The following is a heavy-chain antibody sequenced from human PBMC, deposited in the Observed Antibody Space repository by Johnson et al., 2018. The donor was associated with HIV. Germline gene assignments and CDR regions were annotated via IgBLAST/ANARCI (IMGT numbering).Heavy chain of an antibody. CDR1: GFTFDDYA. J-gene: IGHJ3*02. CDR3: ASQVRGLWLGADAFDI. Sequence: EVQLVESGGGLVQPGRSLRLSCAASGFTFDDYAMHWVRQAPGKGLEWVSGISGTGDSTYYADSVKGRFTISRDNSKNTLYVQMNSLRAEDTAVYYCASQVRGLWLGADAFDIWGQGTMVIVSS. CDR2: ISGTGDST. V-gene: IGHV3-23*04. D-gene: IGHD3-10*01.